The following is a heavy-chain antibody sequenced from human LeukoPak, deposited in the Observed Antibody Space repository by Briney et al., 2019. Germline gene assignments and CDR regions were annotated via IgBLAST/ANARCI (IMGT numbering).Heavy chain of an antibody. CDR3: ARGYSFYAFDI. CDR2: IYYSGST. Sequence: SETLSLTCTVPGGSISSGDYYWSWIRQPPGKGLEWIGYIYYSGSTYYNPSLRSRVTISIDTSKNQFSLKLSSVTAADTAVYYCARGYSFYAFDIWGQGTVVTVSS. V-gene: IGHV4-30-4*02. D-gene: IGHD2-21*01. CDR1: GGSISSGDYY. J-gene: IGHJ3*02.